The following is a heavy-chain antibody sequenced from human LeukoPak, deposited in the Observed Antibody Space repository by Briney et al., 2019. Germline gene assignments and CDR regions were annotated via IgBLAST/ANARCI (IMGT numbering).Heavy chain of an antibody. D-gene: IGHD5-18*01. Sequence: GASVKVSCKASGYTFTGYYIHWVRQAPGQGLEWMGWINPNSGGTNYAQKFQGRVTMTRDTSIGTAYMELSRLKSDDTAVYYCARGSFSADAPLVLDYFHHWGRAPWSPSP. V-gene: IGHV1-2*02. J-gene: IGHJ1*01. CDR2: INPNSGGT. CDR3: ARGSFSADAPLVLDYFHH. CDR1: GYTFTGYY.